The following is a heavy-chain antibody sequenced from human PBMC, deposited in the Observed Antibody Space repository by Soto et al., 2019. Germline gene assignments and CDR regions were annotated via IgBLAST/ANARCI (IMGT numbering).Heavy chain of an antibody. CDR2: ITTDKGKT. CDR1: GYTFTSYG. Sequence: QVQLVQSGPEVKKPGASVKVSCKTSGYTFTSYGISWVRQAPGQGLEWMGWITTDKGKTNYAQKFQGRITMPTDNTTSTAHLELRSLTSDDTAVYYCATRSPAFDYWGQGTLVTVSS. CDR3: ATRSPAFDY. J-gene: IGHJ4*02. V-gene: IGHV1-18*01.